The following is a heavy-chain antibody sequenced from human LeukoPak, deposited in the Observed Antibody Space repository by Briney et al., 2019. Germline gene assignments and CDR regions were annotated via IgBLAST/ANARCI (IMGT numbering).Heavy chain of an antibody. D-gene: IGHD3-22*01. J-gene: IGHJ6*02. Sequence: PSETLSLTCTVSGGSISSGGYYWSWIRQHPGKGLEWIGYIYYSGSTYYNPSLKSRVTISVDTSKNQFSLKLSSVTAADTAVYYCARDTYYYGSSGVYYYYGMDVWGQGTTVTVSS. CDR2: IYYSGST. CDR3: ARDTYYYGSSGVYYYYGMDV. CDR1: GGSISSGGYY. V-gene: IGHV4-31*03.